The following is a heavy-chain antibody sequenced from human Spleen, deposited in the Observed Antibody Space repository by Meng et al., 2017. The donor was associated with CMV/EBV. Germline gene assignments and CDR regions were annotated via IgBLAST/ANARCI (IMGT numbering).Heavy chain of an antibody. CDR3: ARDPPSGIAVAGTGGDFDY. J-gene: IGHJ4*02. V-gene: IGHV3-30*04. D-gene: IGHD6-19*01. CDR1: FSSYA. CDR2: ISYDGSNK. Sequence: FSSYAMHWVRQAPGKGLEWVAVISYDGSNKYYADSVKGRFTISRDNSKNTLYLQMNSLRAEDTAVYYCARDPPSGIAVAGTGGDFDYWGQGTLVTVSS.